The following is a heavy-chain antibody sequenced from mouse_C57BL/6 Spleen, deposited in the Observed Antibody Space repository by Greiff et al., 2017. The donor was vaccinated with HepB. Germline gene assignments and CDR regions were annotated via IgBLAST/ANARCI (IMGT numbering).Heavy chain of an antibody. D-gene: IGHD1-1*02. CDR3: TREGWGYAMDY. J-gene: IGHJ4*01. CDR1: GYTFTDYE. V-gene: IGHV1-15*01. Sequence: VKLQESGAELVRPGASVTLSCKASGYTFTDYEMHWVKQTPVHGLEWIGAIDPETGGTAYNQKFKGKAILTADKSSSTAYMELRSLTSEDSAVYYWTREGWGYAMDYWGQGTSVTVSS. CDR2: IDPETGGT.